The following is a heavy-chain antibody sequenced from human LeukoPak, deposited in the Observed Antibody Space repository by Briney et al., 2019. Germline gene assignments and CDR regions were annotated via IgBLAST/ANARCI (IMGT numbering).Heavy chain of an antibody. CDR1: GFTFSSYS. CDR3: ARVTTAIKGATYFDY. V-gene: IGHV3-21*01. J-gene: IGHJ4*02. CDR2: ISSSSYI. Sequence: GGSLRLSCAASGFTFSSYSMNWVRQAPGKGLEWVSSISSSSYIYYADSVKGRFTISRDNAKNSLYLQMNSLRAEDTAVYYCARVTTAIKGATYFDYWGQGTLVTVSS. D-gene: IGHD4-11*01.